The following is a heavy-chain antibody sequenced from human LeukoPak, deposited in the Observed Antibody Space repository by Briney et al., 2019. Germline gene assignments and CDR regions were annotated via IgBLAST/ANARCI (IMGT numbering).Heavy chain of an antibody. D-gene: IGHD2-2*02. Sequence: KPSETLSLTCTVSGGSISSSSYYWGWIRQPPGKGLEWIGSIYYSGSTYYNPSLKSRVTISVDTSKNQFSLKLSSVTAADTAVYYCAREEVRYCSSTSCYSWFDPWGQGTLVTVSS. CDR1: GGSISSSSYY. CDR2: IYYSGST. V-gene: IGHV4-39*02. CDR3: AREEVRYCSSTSCYSWFDP. J-gene: IGHJ5*02.